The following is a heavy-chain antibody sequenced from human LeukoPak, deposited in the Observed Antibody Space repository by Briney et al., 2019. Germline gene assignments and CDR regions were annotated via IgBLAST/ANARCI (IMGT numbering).Heavy chain of an antibody. Sequence: GASVKVSCKASGYTFTSYAMNWVRQAPGRGLEWMGWINTNTGNPTYAQGFTGRFVFSLDTSVSTAYLQSSSLKAEDTAVYYCVRDYTYCGGDCSPDAFDIWGQGTMVTVSS. J-gene: IGHJ3*02. CDR2: INTNTGNP. V-gene: IGHV7-4-1*02. CDR1: GYTFTSYA. CDR3: VRDYTYCGGDCSPDAFDI. D-gene: IGHD2-21*02.